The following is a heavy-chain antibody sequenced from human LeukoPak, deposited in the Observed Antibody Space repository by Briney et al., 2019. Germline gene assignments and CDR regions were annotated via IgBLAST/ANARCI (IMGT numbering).Heavy chain of an antibody. D-gene: IGHD3-10*02. Sequence: PSETLSLTCTVSGGSISSYYWSWIRQPPGKGLEWIGYIYYSGSTYYNPSLKSRVTISVDKSKNQFSLNLSSVTAADTAVYYCARKARAETMFSRFDPWGQGTLVTVSS. CDR1: GGSISSYY. CDR2: IYYSGST. J-gene: IGHJ5*02. V-gene: IGHV4-59*12. CDR3: ARKARAETMFSRFDP.